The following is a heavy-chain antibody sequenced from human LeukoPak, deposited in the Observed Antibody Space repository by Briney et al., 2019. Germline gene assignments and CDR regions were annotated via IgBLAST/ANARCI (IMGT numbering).Heavy chain of an antibody. CDR3: ARGGPPGYYYDYYMDV. CDR2: IYYSGST. V-gene: IGHV4-59*01. Sequence: SETLSLTCTVSGGTISSYYWSWIRQTPGKGLEWIGYIYYSGSTNFNPSLKSRVTISVDTSKNQFSLKMSSVTAADTAVYFCARGGPPGYYYDYYMDVWGKGTTVTISS. CDR1: GGTISSYY. J-gene: IGHJ6*03.